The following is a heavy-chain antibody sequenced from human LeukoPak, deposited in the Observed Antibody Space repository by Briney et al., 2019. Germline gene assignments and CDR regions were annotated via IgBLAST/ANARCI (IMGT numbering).Heavy chain of an antibody. CDR1: GFTFSSYA. CDR2: ISADASST. V-gene: IGHV3-23*01. CDR3: ARGAYGGYDY. J-gene: IGHJ4*02. D-gene: IGHD4-17*01. Sequence: PGGSLRLSCAASGFTFSSYAMSWVRQAPGKGLEWVSAISADASSTYYADSVQGRFTISRYSSKNTLYLQMNSLRAEDTAVYYCARGAYGGYDYWGQGTLVTVSS.